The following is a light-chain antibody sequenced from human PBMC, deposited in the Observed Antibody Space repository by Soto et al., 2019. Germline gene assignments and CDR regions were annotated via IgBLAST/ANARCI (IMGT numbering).Light chain of an antibody. V-gene: IGKV1-5*03. CDR3: QQYDTYPWT. CDR1: QGISSY. Sequence: DIQMTQSPSSLSASVGDRVTITCRASQGISSYLAWYQQKPGKAPKLLIYKASSLEGGVPSRFSGSGSGAEFSLTISSLQPDDFATYYCQQYDTYPWTFGQGTKVDI. CDR2: KAS. J-gene: IGKJ1*01.